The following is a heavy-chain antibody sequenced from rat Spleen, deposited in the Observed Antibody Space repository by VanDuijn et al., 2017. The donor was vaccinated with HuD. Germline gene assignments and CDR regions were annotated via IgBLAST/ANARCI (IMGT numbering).Heavy chain of an antibody. Sequence: EVQLVESGGGLVQPGRSLKLSCAASGFTFSDYAMTWVRQSPQKGLEWVAMIIYDASSTYYRDSVKGRFTISGDNAKSTLYLQLDSLRSEDTATYYCTTGTCYGGTYYPGGFDYWGQGVMVTVSS. D-gene: IGHD1-12*02. V-gene: IGHV5S10*01. J-gene: IGHJ2*01. CDR2: IIYDASST. CDR1: GFTFSDYA. CDR3: TTGTCYGGTYYPGGFDY.